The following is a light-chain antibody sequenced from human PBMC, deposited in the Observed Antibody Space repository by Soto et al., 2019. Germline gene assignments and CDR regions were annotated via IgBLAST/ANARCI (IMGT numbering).Light chain of an antibody. CDR2: GSS. V-gene: IGKV3-20*01. J-gene: IGKJ2*01. CDR1: QSVTTSY. Sequence: EIVLTQSPGTLSLSPGERATLSCRASQSVTTSYLAWYQQKPGQAPRLLIYGSSSRATGIPDRFSGSGSGTDFTLPISRLEPEDFAVYYCQQYGNSPYTFGQGTTLEIK. CDR3: QQYGNSPYT.